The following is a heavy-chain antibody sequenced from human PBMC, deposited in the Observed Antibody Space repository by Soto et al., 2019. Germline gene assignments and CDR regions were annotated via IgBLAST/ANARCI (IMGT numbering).Heavy chain of an antibody. V-gene: IGHV4-39*01. CDR3: ARQIVAGSSRYFDY. CDR1: GGSISSSSYY. CDR2: IYYSGST. D-gene: IGHD6-6*01. J-gene: IGHJ4*02. Sequence: SETLSLTCTVSGGSISSSSYYWGWIRQPPGKGLEWIGSIYYSGSTYYNPSLKSRVTISVDTSKNQFSLKLSSVTAADTAVYYCARQIVAGSSRYFDYWGQGTLVTVSS.